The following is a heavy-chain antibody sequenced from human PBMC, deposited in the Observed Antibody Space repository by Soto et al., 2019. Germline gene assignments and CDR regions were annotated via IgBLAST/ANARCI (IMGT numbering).Heavy chain of an antibody. D-gene: IGHD6-6*01. CDR1: GFTLSGYA. CDR2: ISSNGVGT. Sequence: EVQLAVSGGGLAQPGGSLRLSCAASGFTLSGYAMDWVLRAPGKGLEYVSGISSNGVGTYYANSVQGRFTISRDNSKNTVYLQMGSLITEDMAVYYCARRARPYFYYMDVWGKGTTVTVSS. V-gene: IGHV3-64*01. CDR3: ARRARPYFYYMDV. J-gene: IGHJ6*03.